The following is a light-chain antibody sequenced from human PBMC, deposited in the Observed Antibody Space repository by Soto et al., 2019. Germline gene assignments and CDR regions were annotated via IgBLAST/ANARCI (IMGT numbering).Light chain of an antibody. Sequence: QYVLTQPPSASGSPGQSVTISCTGNKSDVGGYNYFSLFQQHPGKAPKLMIYEFSRRPSGVPDRFSGSRSANTAFLTVSVFQAEDEADYYCCSYAGNDNFYVFGTGTKVTVL. J-gene: IGLJ1*01. CDR3: CSYAGNDNFYV. CDR2: EFS. V-gene: IGLV2-8*01. CDR1: KSDVGGYNY.